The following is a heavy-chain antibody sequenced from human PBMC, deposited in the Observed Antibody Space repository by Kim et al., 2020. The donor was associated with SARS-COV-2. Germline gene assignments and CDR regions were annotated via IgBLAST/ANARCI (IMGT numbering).Heavy chain of an antibody. CDR2: INPNSGGT. Sequence: ASVKVSCKASGYTFTGYYMHWVRQAPGQGLEWMGWINPNSGGTNYAQKFQGWVTMTRDTSISTAYMELSRLRSDDTAVYYCAREGGITVTTFGRPPYYYYGMDVWSQGTTVTVSS. V-gene: IGHV1-2*04. CDR3: AREGGITVTTFGRPPYYYYGMDV. CDR1: GYTFTGYY. J-gene: IGHJ6*02. D-gene: IGHD4-4*01.